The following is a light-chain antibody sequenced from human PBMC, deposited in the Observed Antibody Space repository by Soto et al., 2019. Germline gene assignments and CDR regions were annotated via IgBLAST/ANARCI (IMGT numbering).Light chain of an antibody. CDR2: DTS. V-gene: IGKV3-20*01. Sequence: EIVLTQSPGTLSLSPGERATLSCRASQSVSSSYLAWYQQTPGQAPRLLVYDTSYRATGVPDRFSGSGSGTDFTLTISGLEPEDSAVYYCQQYDSSPWTFGQGTKVEIK. CDR1: QSVSSSY. J-gene: IGKJ1*01. CDR3: QQYDSSPWT.